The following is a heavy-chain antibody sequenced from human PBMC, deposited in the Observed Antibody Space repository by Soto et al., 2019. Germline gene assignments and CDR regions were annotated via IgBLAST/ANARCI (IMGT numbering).Heavy chain of an antibody. V-gene: IGHV4-30-2*01. CDR1: GVSITSGDYY. J-gene: IGHJ4*02. D-gene: IGHD5-12*01. CDR2: IYHSGST. CDR3: AAGGGLPRYY. Sequence: PSETLSLTCTVSGVSITSGDYYWNWIRQHPGKGLEWIGYIYHSGSTYYNPSLKSRVTISVDRSKNQFSLKLSSVTAADTAVYYCAAGGGLPRYYWGQGTLVTVSS.